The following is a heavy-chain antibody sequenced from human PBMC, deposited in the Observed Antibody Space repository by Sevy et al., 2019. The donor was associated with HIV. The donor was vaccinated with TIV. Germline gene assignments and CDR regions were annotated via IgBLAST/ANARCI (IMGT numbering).Heavy chain of an antibody. Sequence: SETLSLTCTVSGGSISSYYWSWIRQPAGKGLEWIGRIYTSGSTNYIPSLKSRVTMSVDTSKNQFSLKLSSVTAADTAVYYCASGGYYDSSGYYDRFEYFQHWGQGTLVTVSS. CDR2: IYTSGST. J-gene: IGHJ1*01. D-gene: IGHD3-22*01. CDR3: ASGGYYDSSGYYDRFEYFQH. V-gene: IGHV4-4*07. CDR1: GGSISSYY.